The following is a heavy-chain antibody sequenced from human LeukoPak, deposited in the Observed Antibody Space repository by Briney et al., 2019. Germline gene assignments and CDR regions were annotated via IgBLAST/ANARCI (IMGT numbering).Heavy chain of an antibody. J-gene: IGHJ4*02. CDR1: GFTFSIYA. Sequence: GGSLRLSCAASGFTFSIYAMSWVRQAPGKGLEWVSGISGSSSHTMDADSVRGRFTISRDNTRNTLYLHMNNVRAEDTALYYCTKEHDYSNAAPEWGFDSWGQGTRVTVSS. CDR2: ISGSSSHT. V-gene: IGHV3-23*01. CDR3: TKEHDYSNAAPEWGFDS. D-gene: IGHD3-3*01.